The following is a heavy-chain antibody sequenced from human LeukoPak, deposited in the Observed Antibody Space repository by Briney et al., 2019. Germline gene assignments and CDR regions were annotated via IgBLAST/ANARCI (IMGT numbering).Heavy chain of an antibody. CDR2: MNPNSGNT. V-gene: IGHV1-8*02. J-gene: IGHJ4*02. D-gene: IGHD3-10*01. CDR1: GYTFTSYA. CDR3: ARGQTGELLSDSFDY. Sequence: ASVKVSCKASGYTFTSYAMHWVRQAPGQRLEWMGWMNPNSGNTGYAQKFQGRVTMTRNTSISTAYMELSSLRSEDTAVYYCARGQTGELLSDSFDYWDQGTLVTVSS.